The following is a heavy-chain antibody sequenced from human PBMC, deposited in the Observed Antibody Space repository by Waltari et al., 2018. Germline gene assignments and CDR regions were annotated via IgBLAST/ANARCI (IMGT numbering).Heavy chain of an antibody. CDR2: IYTSGST. CDR1: GGSISSYY. V-gene: IGHV4-4*07. Sequence: QVQLQESGPGLVKPSETLSLTCTVSGGSISSYYWSWIRQPAGKGLEWIGRIYTSGSTNSNPARKSRVTMSVDASKNQFSLKLSSVTAADTAVYYCARDEWELPGHYYYGMNVWGQGTTVTVSS. D-gene: IGHD1-26*01. CDR3: ARDEWELPGHYYYGMNV. J-gene: IGHJ6*02.